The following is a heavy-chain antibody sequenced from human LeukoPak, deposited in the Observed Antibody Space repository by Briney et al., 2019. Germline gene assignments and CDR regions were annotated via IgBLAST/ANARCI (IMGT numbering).Heavy chain of an antibody. CDR2: ISESDSTK. J-gene: IGHJ6*03. D-gene: IGHD5-12*01. Sequence: PGGSLRLSCAASGFTFSSYEMNWVRQAPGKGLEWISYISESDSTKNYADSVKGRFTISRDNSKNTLYLQMNSLRAEDTAVYYSARGSRTIVTTKFARGHYMDVWGKGTTVTVSS. CDR1: GFTFSSYE. V-gene: IGHV3-48*03. CDR3: ARGSRTIVTTKFARGHYMDV.